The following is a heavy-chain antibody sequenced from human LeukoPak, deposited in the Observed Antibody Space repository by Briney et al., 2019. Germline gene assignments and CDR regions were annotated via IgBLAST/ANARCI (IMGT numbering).Heavy chain of an antibody. CDR2: IYYSGST. CDR3: ATLWFGVYYYMDV. J-gene: IGHJ6*03. V-gene: IGHV4-39*07. D-gene: IGHD3-10*01. CDR1: GGSISSSSYY. Sequence: SETLSLTCTVSGGSISSSSYYWGWIRQPPGKGLEWIGSIYYSGSTYYNPSLKSRVTISVDTSKTQFSLKLSSVTAADTAVYYCATLWFGVYYYMDVWGKGTTVTVSS.